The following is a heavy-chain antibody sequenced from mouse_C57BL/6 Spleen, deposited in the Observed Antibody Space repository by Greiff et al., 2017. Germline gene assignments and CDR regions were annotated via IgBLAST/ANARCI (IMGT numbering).Heavy chain of an antibody. CDR1: GYAFSSSW. CDR3: ARAVDSSSDWYFDV. CDR2: IYPGDGDT. Sequence: VQLQQSGPELVKPGASVKISCKASGYAFSSSWMNWVKQRPGKGLEWIGRIYPGDGDTNYNGKFKGKATLTADKSSSTAYMQLSSLTSEDSAVYFCARAVDSSSDWYFDVWGTGTTVTVSS. V-gene: IGHV1-82*01. J-gene: IGHJ1*03. D-gene: IGHD1-1*01.